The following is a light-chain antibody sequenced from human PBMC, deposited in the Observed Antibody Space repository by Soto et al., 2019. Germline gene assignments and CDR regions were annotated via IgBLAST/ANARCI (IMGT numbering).Light chain of an antibody. CDR2: GAS. CDR3: QQYGTSAGT. Sequence: ELVLTQSPGTLSLSPGERATLSCTASQSVSSSYLAWYQQKPGQAPRLLIYGASSRATGIPDRFSGSGSGTDFTLTISRLEPEDFAVYYCQQYGTSAGTCGQGTKVDIK. J-gene: IGKJ1*01. V-gene: IGKV3-20*01. CDR1: QSVSSSY.